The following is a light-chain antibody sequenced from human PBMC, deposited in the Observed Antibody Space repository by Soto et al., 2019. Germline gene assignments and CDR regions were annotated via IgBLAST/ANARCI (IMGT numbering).Light chain of an antibody. CDR2: GAS. Sequence: DIHITQSPSSLSASVGDRVTITCLSSQGISIYLAWYQQKPGKVPKFLIYGASTLKSGVPSRFSGSGSGKDFTITINRMQAEDVETYSCKKYYSGILNFGPGKKVDIK. V-gene: IGKV1-27*01. CDR3: KKYYSGILN. CDR1: QGISIY. J-gene: IGKJ3*01.